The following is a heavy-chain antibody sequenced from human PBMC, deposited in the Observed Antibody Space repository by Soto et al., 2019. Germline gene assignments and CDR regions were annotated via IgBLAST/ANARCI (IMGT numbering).Heavy chain of an antibody. V-gene: IGHV3-33*01. D-gene: IGHD1-7*01. J-gene: IGHJ4*02. CDR2: IWDDATNE. CDR1: GFTFSTYG. Sequence: LRLSCAASGFTFSTYGMHWVRQAPGKGLEWVASIWDDATNENYGDSVKGRFTISRDNSKNTLYLQMNSLRAEDTAVYYCARVITGTSTLDYWGQGTLVTVSS. CDR3: ARVITGTSTLDY.